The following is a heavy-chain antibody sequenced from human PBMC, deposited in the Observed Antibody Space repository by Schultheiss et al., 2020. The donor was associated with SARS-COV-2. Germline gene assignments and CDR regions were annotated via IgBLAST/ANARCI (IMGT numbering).Heavy chain of an antibody. Sequence: SETLSLTCTVSGGSISSGGYYWSWIRQPPGKGLEWIGYIYYSGSTYYNPSLKSRVTISVDTSKNQFSLKLSSVTAADTAVYYCTTATYYYDSSGYYGSGFDYWGQGTLVTVSS. CDR3: TTATYYYDSSGYYGSGFDY. CDR2: IYYSGST. J-gene: IGHJ4*02. V-gene: IGHV4-30-4*08. D-gene: IGHD3-22*01. CDR1: GGSISSGGYY.